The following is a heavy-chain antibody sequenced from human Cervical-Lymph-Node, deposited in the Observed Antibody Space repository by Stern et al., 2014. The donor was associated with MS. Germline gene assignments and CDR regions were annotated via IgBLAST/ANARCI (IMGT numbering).Heavy chain of an antibody. CDR2: IWYDGSKT. CDR3: AGSIVAAEYFQH. D-gene: IGHD3-22*01. Sequence: QVQLVESGGGVVQPGRSLRLSCVASGFPFNNYGMHWVRQVPGKGLEWVAVIWYDGSKTFYADSVKGRLPISRDASKNSLFLQMNSLRAEDTGIYYCAGSIVAAEYFQHWGRGTLVTVSS. J-gene: IGHJ1*01. V-gene: IGHV3-33*01. CDR1: GFPFNNYG.